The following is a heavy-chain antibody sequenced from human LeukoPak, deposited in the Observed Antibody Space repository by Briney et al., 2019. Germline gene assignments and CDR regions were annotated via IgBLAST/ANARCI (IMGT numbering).Heavy chain of an antibody. Sequence: SETLSLTCTVSGGSISSSSYSWGWPRQPPGKGLEWIGSIYYSGSTYYNPSLKSRVTISVDTSKNQFSLKLSSVTAADTAVYYCAGSDIVLMVYAIFDYWGQGTLVTVSS. CDR2: IYYSGST. J-gene: IGHJ4*02. CDR3: AGSDIVLMVYAIFDY. CDR1: GGSISSSSYS. V-gene: IGHV4-39*01. D-gene: IGHD2-8*01.